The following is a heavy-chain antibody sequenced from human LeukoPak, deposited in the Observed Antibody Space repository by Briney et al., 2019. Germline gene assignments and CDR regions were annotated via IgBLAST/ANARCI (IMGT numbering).Heavy chain of an antibody. CDR2: ISGSGGST. D-gene: IGHD5-12*01. CDR3: AKSDSGYDYYYGMDV. Sequence: GGSLRLSCAASGFTFSTYWMSWVRQAPGKGLEWVSAISGSGGSTYYADSVKGRFTISRDNSKNTLYLQMNSLRAEDTAVYYCAKSDSGYDYYYGMDVWGQGTTVTVSS. J-gene: IGHJ6*02. CDR1: GFTFSTYW. V-gene: IGHV3-23*01.